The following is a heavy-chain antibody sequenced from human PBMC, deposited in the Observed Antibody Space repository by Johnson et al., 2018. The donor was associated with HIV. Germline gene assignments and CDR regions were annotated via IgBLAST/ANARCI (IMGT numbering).Heavy chain of an antibody. Sequence: DVQVVESGGGLVQPGGSLRLSCAASGFTFINYWMHWVRQAPGKGLVWVSRMNADGKSTTYADSVKGRFTISRDNAKNTLYLQMNSLRAEDTAVYYCAREQELIGERSFDIWGRGTMVTVSS. D-gene: IGHD6-13*01. CDR2: MNADGKST. CDR3: AREQELIGERSFDI. CDR1: GFTFINYW. V-gene: IGHV3-74*01. J-gene: IGHJ3*02.